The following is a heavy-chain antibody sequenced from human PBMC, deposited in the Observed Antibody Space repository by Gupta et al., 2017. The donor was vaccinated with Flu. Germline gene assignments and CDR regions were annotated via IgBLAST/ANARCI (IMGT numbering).Heavy chain of an antibody. D-gene: IGHD4-17*01. CDR3: AKDHTYGFDY. CDR1: GFTFSRYG. Sequence: QVQLVESGGGVVQPGRSLRLSCSASGFTFSRYGMHWVRQAPGKGLAWVAVISYDGSNKYYADSVKGRFTISRDNSKNTLYLQMNSLRAEDTAVYYCAKDHTYGFDYWGQGTLVTVSS. CDR2: ISYDGSNK. V-gene: IGHV3-30*18. J-gene: IGHJ4*02.